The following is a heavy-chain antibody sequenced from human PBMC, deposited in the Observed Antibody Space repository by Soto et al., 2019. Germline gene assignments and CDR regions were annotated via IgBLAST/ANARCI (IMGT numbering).Heavy chain of an antibody. J-gene: IGHJ6*02. D-gene: IGHD3-22*01. CDR1: GGTFSSYA. CDR3: ARGFDSSGYYYYYYYGMDV. Sequence: SVKVSCKASGGTFSSYAISWVRQAPGQGLEWMGGIIPIFGTANYAQKFQGRVTITADESTSTAYMELSSLRSEDTAVYYCARGFDSSGYYYYYYYGMDVWGQGTTVTVSS. V-gene: IGHV1-69*13. CDR2: IIPIFGTA.